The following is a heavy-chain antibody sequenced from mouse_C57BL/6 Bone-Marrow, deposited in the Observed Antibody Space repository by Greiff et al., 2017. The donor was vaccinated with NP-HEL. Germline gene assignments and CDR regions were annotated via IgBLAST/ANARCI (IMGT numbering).Heavy chain of an antibody. CDR1: GYTFTNYW. CDR3: ARGTMVTTGNYYAMDY. CDR2: IYPGGGYT. J-gene: IGHJ4*01. D-gene: IGHD2-2*01. V-gene: IGHV1-63*01. Sequence: VQLQQSGAELVRPGTSVKMSCKASGYTFTNYWIGWAKQRPGHGLEWIGDIYPGGGYTNYNEKFKGKATLTADKSSSTAYMQFSSLTSEDSAIYYCARGTMVTTGNYYAMDYWGQGTSVTVSS.